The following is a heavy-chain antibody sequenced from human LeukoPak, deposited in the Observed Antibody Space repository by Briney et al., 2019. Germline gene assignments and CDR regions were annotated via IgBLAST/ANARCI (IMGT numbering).Heavy chain of an antibody. Sequence: GGSLRLSCVASGFTFSSYSMNWVRQAPGKGPEWISYVTSSSSTIYYADSVKGRFTISRDNAKNSLYLQMNCLRDEDTAVYYCARGTSPFDPWGRGTLVTVSS. V-gene: IGHV3-48*02. CDR3: ARGTSPFDP. CDR1: GFTFSSYS. CDR2: VTSSSSTI. J-gene: IGHJ5*02.